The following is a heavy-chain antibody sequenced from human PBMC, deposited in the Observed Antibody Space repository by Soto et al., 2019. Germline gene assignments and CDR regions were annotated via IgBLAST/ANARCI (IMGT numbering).Heavy chain of an antibody. CDR3: ARESYGELYYGMDV. Sequence: QVQLVESGGGVVQPGRSLRLSCAASGFTFSSYGMHWVRQAPGKGLEWVAVIWYDGSNKYYADSVKGRFTISRDNSKNTLYLQMNSQRAEDTAVYYCARESYGELYYGMDVWGQGTTVTVSS. J-gene: IGHJ6*02. D-gene: IGHD4-17*01. CDR2: IWYDGSNK. CDR1: GFTFSSYG. V-gene: IGHV3-33*01.